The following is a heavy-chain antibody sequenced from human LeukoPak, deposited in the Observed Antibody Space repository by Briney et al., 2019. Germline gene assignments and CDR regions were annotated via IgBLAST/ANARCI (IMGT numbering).Heavy chain of an antibody. D-gene: IGHD1-14*01. J-gene: IGHJ4*02. CDR1: GLTFSTSG. CDR2: ICPTGSDR. Sequence: GGSLRLSCTASGLTFSTSGFNWVRQAPGKGLEWVASICPTGSDRYHADSIKGRFTISRDNANNFLYLQMNSLRAEDTAIYYCATETNGRHYDYWGQGTLLTVSS. V-gene: IGHV3-21*06. CDR3: ATETNGRHYDY.